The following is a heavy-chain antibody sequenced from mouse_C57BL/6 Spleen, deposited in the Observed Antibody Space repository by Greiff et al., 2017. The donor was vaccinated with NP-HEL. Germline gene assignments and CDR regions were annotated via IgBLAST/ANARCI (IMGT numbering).Heavy chain of an antibody. CDR1: GFTFSDFY. J-gene: IGHJ2*01. CDR2: SRNKANDYTT. Sequence: EVKLMESGGGLVQSGRSLRLSCATSGFTFSDFYMEWVRQAPGKGLEWIAASRNKANDYTTEYSASVKGRFIVSRDTSQSILYLQMNALRAEDTAIYYCARDAPDGYYYFDYWGQGTTLTVSS. V-gene: IGHV7-1*01. D-gene: IGHD2-3*01. CDR3: ARDAPDGYYYFDY.